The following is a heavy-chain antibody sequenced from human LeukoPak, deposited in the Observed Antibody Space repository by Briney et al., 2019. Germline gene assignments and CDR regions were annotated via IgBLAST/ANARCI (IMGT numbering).Heavy chain of an antibody. V-gene: IGHV3-21*01. CDR2: ISSSSTYI. D-gene: IGHD5-24*01. CDR1: GFTFSTYS. Sequence: PGGSLRLSCAAPGFTFSTYSMNWVRQAPGKGLEWVSVISSSSTYIYYSDSVRGRFTISRDNAKNSLYLQMNSLRAEDTAVYYCARGDPHGAYFDYWGQGALVTVSS. CDR3: ARGDPHGAYFDY. J-gene: IGHJ4*02.